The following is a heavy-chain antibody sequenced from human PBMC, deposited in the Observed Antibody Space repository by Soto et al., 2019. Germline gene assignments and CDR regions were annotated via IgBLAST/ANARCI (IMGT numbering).Heavy chain of an antibody. CDR1: GGSISSGGYY. CDR2: IYYSGST. D-gene: IGHD2-2*01. J-gene: IGHJ5*02. CDR3: AREWAVPAPKNWFAP. Sequence: PSETLSLTCTVSGGSISSGGYYWSWIRQHPGKGLEWIGYIYYSGSTYYNPSLKSRVTISVDTSKNQFSLKLSSVTAADTAVYYWAREWAVPAPKNWFAPGGKGTLAPVP. V-gene: IGHV4-31*03.